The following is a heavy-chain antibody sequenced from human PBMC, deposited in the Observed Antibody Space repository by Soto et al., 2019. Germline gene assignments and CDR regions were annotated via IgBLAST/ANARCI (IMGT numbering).Heavy chain of an antibody. D-gene: IGHD5-12*01. V-gene: IGHV3-64D*06. J-gene: IGHJ4*02. Sequence: GGSLRLSCSATGFTFSSYSMHWVREAPGKGLEYVSGIRGNGDPPFYADSVKGRFTISRDNSKNTLYLQMSSLSADDTAVYYCVKSRGGNNFDFFDWGQGALVTVSS. CDR3: VKSRGGNNFDFFD. CDR2: IRGNGDPP. CDR1: GFTFSSYS.